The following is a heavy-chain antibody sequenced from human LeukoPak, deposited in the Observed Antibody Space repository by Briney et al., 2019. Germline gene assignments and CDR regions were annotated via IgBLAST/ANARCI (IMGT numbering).Heavy chain of an antibody. V-gene: IGHV3-74*01. D-gene: IGHD1-14*01. CDR1: GFTFRSYW. Sequence: GGSLRLSCAASGFTFRSYWMHWVRQAPGKGLVWASRINFDGSSTSYADSVKGRFTISRDNAKNTLFLQMNSLRAEDTAVYYCARDPENKDAFDIWGQGTMVTVS. CDR2: INFDGSST. CDR3: ARDPENKDAFDI. J-gene: IGHJ3*02.